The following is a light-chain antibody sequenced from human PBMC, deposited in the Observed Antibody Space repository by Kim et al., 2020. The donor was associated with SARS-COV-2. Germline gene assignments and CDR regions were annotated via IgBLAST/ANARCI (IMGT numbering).Light chain of an antibody. CDR3: HQYSGTLGT. V-gene: IGKV1-NL1*01. CDR2: AAS. J-gene: IGKJ1*01. Sequence: ASVGDAVTITCRASQDISNSLAWYQQKPGNAPRLLLYAASTLHSGVPSRFSGSGSGSDYTLTINSLQPEDFATYYCHQYSGTLGTFGQGTKVEIK. CDR1: QDISNS.